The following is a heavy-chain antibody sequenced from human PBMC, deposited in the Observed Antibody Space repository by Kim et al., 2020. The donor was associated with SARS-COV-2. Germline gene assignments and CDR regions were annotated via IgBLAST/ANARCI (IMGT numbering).Heavy chain of an antibody. V-gene: IGHV4-31*03. D-gene: IGHD6-6*01. CDR1: GGSISSGGYY. Sequence: SETLSLTCTVSGGSISSGGYYWSWIRQHPGKGLEWSGYIYYSGSTYYNPSLKSRVTISVDTTKNQFSLKLSSVTAADTAVYYCATVPPGTRGIAARLYFDYWGQGTPVTVSS. CDR3: ATVPPGTRGIAARLYFDY. J-gene: IGHJ4*02. CDR2: IYYSGST.